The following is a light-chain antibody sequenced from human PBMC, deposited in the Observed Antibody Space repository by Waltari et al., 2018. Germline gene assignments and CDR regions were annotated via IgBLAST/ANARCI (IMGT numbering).Light chain of an antibody. CDR2: GAS. V-gene: IGKV3-20*01. CDR3: QQYSRSPLYT. CDR1: QSVSNNY. J-gene: IGKJ2*01. Sequence: EIVLTQSPDSLSLSPGERATLSCWASQSVSNNYLAWYQQKPGQAPRPLIYGASSRATGIPDRFNGSGSGTDFTLTISGLEPEDFAVYYCQQYSRSPLYTFGQGTKLEIK.